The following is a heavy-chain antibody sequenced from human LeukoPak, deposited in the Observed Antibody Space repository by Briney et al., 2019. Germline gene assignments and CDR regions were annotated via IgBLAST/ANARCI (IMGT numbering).Heavy chain of an antibody. V-gene: IGHV3-7*01. D-gene: IGHD4-11*01. CDR1: GFTFSSYW. Sequence: GGSLRLSCAASGFTFSSYWMSWVRQAPGKGLEWVANIKQGGSEKYYVDSVKGRFTISRDNAKNSLYLQMNSLRAEDTAVYYCARENTVTTLSPDYWGQGTLVTVSS. J-gene: IGHJ4*02. CDR3: ARENTVTTLSPDY. CDR2: IKQGGSEK.